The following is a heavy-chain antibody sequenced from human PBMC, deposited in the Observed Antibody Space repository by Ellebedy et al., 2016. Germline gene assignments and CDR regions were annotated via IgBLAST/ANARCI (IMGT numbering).Heavy chain of an antibody. CDR2: ISYDGSNK. D-gene: IGHD2-2*01. V-gene: IGHV3-30*03. Sequence: GESLKISXAASGFTFSSYGMHWVRQAPGKGLEWVAVISYDGSNKYYANFVKGRFTISRDNSKNTLYLQMNSLRAEDTAVYHCAAATCSRTRCYSSYYGMDVWGQGTTVTVSS. J-gene: IGHJ6*02. CDR3: AAATCSRTRCYSSYYGMDV. CDR1: GFTFSSYG.